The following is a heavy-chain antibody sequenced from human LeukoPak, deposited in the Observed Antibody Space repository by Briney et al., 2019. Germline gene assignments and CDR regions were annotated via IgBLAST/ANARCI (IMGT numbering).Heavy chain of an antibody. D-gene: IGHD3-22*01. CDR2: IYTSGST. Sequence: SETLSLTCTVSGGSISSCYWSWIRQPPGKGLEWIGYIYTSGSTNYNPSLKSRVTISVDTSKNQFSLKLSSVTAADTAVYYCARYYDSSGYYGYFDYWGQGTLVTVSS. CDR3: ARYYDSSGYYGYFDY. CDR1: GGSISSCY. V-gene: IGHV4-4*09. J-gene: IGHJ4*02.